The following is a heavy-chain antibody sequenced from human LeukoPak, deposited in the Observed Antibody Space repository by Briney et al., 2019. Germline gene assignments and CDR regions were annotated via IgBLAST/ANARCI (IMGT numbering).Heavy chain of an antibody. Sequence: SETLSLTCTVSNGSISYYYWSWIRQPPGKGLEWIGYIYYSGSTNYNPSLESRVTISVDTSKNQFSLNLSSVTAADTAVYYCARSRSIDYGDYGWFVYWGQGTLVTVS. V-gene: IGHV4-59*08. D-gene: IGHD4-17*01. CDR3: ARSRSIDYGDYGWFVY. CDR2: IYYSGST. CDR1: NGSISYYY. J-gene: IGHJ4*02.